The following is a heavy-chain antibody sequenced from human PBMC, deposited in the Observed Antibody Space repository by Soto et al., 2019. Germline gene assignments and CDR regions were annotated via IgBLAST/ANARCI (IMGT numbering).Heavy chain of an antibody. V-gene: IGHV3-48*03. CDR3: ARASYCTAGSCYSDS. CDR1: GFSFSNFE. Sequence: EVQLVQSGGGLVQPGGSLRLSCVASGFSFSNFEMNWVRQAPGKGLEWISYISSSSSSIYYADFVEGRFTVTRDNAKSSLYLQMNSLRVEDTGTYSCARASYCTAGSCYSDSWGQGNLVTVSS. CDR2: ISSSSSSI. D-gene: IGHD2-15*01. J-gene: IGHJ4*02.